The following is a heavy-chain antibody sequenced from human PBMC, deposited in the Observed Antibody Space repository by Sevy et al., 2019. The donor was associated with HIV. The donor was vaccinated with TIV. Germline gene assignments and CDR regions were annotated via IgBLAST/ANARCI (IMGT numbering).Heavy chain of an antibody. Sequence: ASVKVSCKASGYTFTSYGISWVRQAPGQGLEWMGWIDAYNGNTNYAQKLQGRVTMTTDTSTSTAYMGLRSLRSDDTAVYYCARGPSSGPSFDSWGQGTLVTVSS. D-gene: IGHD6-19*01. J-gene: IGHJ4*02. V-gene: IGHV1-18*01. CDR2: IDAYNGNT. CDR3: ARGPSSGPSFDS. CDR1: GYTFTSYG.